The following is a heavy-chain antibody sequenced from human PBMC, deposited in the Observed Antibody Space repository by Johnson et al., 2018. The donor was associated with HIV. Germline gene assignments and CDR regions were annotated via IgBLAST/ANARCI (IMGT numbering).Heavy chain of an antibody. Sequence: QMLLVESGGGVVQPGRSLRLSCVASGFTFSSYGMNWVRQAPGKGLEWVAVISYDGSNKYYADSVKGRFTISRDNSQNTLYLQMNSLRDEDTAVYDCAKEDRITVTRLTWGAFDIWGQGTMVTVSS. D-gene: IGHD4-17*01. CDR1: GFTFSSYG. J-gene: IGHJ3*02. CDR2: ISYDGSNK. CDR3: AKEDRITVTRLTWGAFDI. V-gene: IGHV3-30*18.